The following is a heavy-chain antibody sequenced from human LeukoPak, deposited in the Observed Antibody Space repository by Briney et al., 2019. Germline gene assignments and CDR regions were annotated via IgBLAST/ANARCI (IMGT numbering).Heavy chain of an antibody. Sequence: PGGSLRLSCAASGFTFSSCAMHWVRQAPGKGLEWVAVISSDGANQYYADSVKGRFTISRDNSKNTLYLQMNSLRIEDTAVYYCARATLPSSSWHGAYWGQGTLVTVSS. CDR1: GFTFSSCA. V-gene: IGHV3-30-3*01. CDR3: ARATLPSSSWHGAY. D-gene: IGHD6-13*01. CDR2: ISSDGANQ. J-gene: IGHJ4*02.